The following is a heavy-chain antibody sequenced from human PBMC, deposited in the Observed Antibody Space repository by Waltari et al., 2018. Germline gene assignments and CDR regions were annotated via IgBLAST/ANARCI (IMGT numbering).Heavy chain of an antibody. J-gene: IGHJ4*02. D-gene: IGHD3-16*01. V-gene: IGHV1-2*02. CDR3: ASCRWGRGSMSDC. Sequence: QVQLEQSGAEVKKPGASVKVSCKASGFTFTAYYIHWVRRAPGQGLGWRGWINPNSGDTYYSKNLQGRVTMTRDTSISTAYMELSRLTSDDTAVYYCASCRWGRGSMSDCWGQGTLVTVSS. CDR1: GFTFTAYY. CDR2: INPNSGDT.